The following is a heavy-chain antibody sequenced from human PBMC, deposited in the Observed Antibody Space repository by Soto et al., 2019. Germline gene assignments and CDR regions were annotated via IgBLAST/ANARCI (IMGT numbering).Heavy chain of an antibody. J-gene: IGHJ4*02. D-gene: IGHD3-3*01. CDR3: ASATRGITIFGIDY. Sequence: SETLSLTCTVSGGSISSSSYYWGWIRQPPGKGLEWIGSIYYSGSTYYNPSLKSRVTISVDTSKNQFSLKLSSVTAADTAVYYCASATRGITIFGIDYWGQGTLVTVSS. V-gene: IGHV4-39*01. CDR2: IYYSGST. CDR1: GGSISSSSYY.